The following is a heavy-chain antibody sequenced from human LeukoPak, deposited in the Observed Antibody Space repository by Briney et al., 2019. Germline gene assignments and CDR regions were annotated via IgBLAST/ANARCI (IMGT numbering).Heavy chain of an antibody. CDR3: TRCHGRFSSFPGASDV. J-gene: IGHJ3*01. D-gene: IGHD2-2*01. CDR1: GFTFTGYW. V-gene: IGHV3-7*01. CDR2: IKQDGRET. Sequence: GGSLRLSCTVSGFTFTGYWMSWVRQAPEKGLEWVANIKQDGRETYYVDSVKGRFTISRDNAKQSLYLQMSSLRVEDTAVYYCTRCHGRFSSFPGASDVWGHGTMVTVSS.